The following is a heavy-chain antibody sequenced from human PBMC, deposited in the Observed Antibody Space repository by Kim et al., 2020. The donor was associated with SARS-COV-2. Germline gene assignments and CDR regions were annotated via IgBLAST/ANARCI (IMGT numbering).Heavy chain of an antibody. V-gene: IGHV3-11*03. CDR3: TRFHMRGFLGI. CDR2: YR. J-gene: IGHJ3*02. D-gene: IGHD3-3*01. Sequence: YREYPGSVKGRFSISRDNARNSLYLEMSRLRAEDTAVYYCTRFHMRGFLGIWGQGTMVIVSA.